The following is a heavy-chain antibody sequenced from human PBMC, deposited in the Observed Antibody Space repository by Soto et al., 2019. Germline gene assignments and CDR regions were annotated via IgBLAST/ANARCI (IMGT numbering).Heavy chain of an antibody. V-gene: IGHV3-33*01. D-gene: IGHD2-8*01. CDR3: ARGPYCTNGVCYRSGSVDY. CDR2: IWYDGSNK. J-gene: IGHJ4*02. CDR1: GFTFSSYG. Sequence: QVQLVESGGGVVQPGRSLRLSCAASGFTFSSYGMHWVRQAPGKGLEWVAVIWYDGSNKYYADSVKGRFTISRDNSKNTLYLQMNSLRAEDTAVYYCARGPYCTNGVCYRSGSVDYWGQGTLVTVSS.